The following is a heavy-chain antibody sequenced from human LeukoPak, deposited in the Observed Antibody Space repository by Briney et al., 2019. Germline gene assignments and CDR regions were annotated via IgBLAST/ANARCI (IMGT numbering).Heavy chain of an antibody. Sequence: GGSLRLSCAASGFTFSSYEMNWVRQAPGKGLEWVSYISSSGSTIYYADSVKGRFTISRDNAKNSLYLQMNSLRAEDTAVYYCARWDPGRALDYWGQEPWSPSPQ. CDR3: ARWDPGRALDY. CDR1: GFTFSSYE. V-gene: IGHV3-48*03. J-gene: IGHJ4*01. D-gene: IGHD1-26*01. CDR2: ISSSGSTI.